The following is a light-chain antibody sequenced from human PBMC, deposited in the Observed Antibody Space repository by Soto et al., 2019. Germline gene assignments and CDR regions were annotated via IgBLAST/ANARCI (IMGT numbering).Light chain of an antibody. V-gene: IGKV3-20*01. J-gene: IGKJ4*01. CDR3: QQYGSSPRVT. Sequence: EIVLTQSPGTLSLSPGDRATLSCRASQSVTSDYLAWYQQKAGQAPRLLIYGASIRATGIPDRFSGSGSGTGFTLTISRLEPEDFAMYHCQQYGSSPRVTFGGGTTVEIK. CDR2: GAS. CDR1: QSVTSDY.